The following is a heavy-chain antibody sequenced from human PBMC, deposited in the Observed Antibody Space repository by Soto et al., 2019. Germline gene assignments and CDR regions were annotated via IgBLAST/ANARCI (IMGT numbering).Heavy chain of an antibody. V-gene: IGHV3-48*01. CDR3: ARDLSWGSNWYYYMDV. J-gene: IGHJ6*03. D-gene: IGHD7-27*01. Sequence: EVQLVESGGGLVQPGGPLRLSCATSGFILSDCAMNWVRQAPGKGLEWVSYISSSSSVIDYEDSVKGRFTVSRDNARNSLYRQMNGLRAEDTAVYYCARDLSWGSNWYYYMDVWGKGTTVTVSS. CDR2: ISSSSSVI. CDR1: GFILSDCA.